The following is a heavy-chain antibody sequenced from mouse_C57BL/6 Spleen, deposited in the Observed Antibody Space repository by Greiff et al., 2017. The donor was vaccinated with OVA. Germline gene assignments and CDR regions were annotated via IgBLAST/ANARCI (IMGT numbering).Heavy chain of an antibody. J-gene: IGHJ2*01. Sequence: QVQLQQPGAELVRPGTSVKLSCKASGYTFTSYWMHWVKQRPGQGLEWIGVIDPSDSYTNYNQKFKGKATLTVDTSSSTAYMQLSSLTSEDSAVYYCARSYRNYEDDWGKGTTLTVSS. D-gene: IGHD2-1*01. V-gene: IGHV1-59*01. CDR1: GYTFTSYW. CDR2: IDPSDSYT. CDR3: ARSYRNYEDD.